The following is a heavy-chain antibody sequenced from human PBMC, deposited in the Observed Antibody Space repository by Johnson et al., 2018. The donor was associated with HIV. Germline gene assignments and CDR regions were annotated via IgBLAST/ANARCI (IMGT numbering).Heavy chain of an antibody. CDR3: ARARSGVRPAGVFDM. V-gene: IGHV3-11*04. J-gene: IGHJ3*02. D-gene: IGHD3-3*01. CDR2: ISSSGSTI. CDR1: GFTFSDYY. Sequence: QVQLVESGGGLVKPGGSLRLSCAASGFTFSDYYMSWIRQAPGKGLEWVSYISSSGSTIYYADSMKGRFTISRDNSNNTLYLQMNSLRAEDAALYYCARARSGVRPAGVFDMWGQGTRVTVSS.